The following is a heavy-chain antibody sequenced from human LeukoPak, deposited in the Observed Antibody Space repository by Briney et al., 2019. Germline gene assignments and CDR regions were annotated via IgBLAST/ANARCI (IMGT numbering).Heavy chain of an antibody. J-gene: IGHJ6*02. V-gene: IGHV3-30*04. D-gene: IGHD5-12*01. CDR3: AGATRGMDV. CDR2: ISYDGSNK. CDR1: GFTFSSYA. Sequence: PGGSLRLSCAASGFTFSSYAMHWVRQAPGKGLEWVAVISYDGSNKYYADSVKGRFTISRDNSRNTLYLQMNSLRAEDTAVYYCAGATRGMDVWGQGTTVTVSS.